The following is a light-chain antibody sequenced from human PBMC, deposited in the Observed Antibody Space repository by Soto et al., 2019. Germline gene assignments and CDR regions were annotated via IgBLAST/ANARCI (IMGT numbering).Light chain of an antibody. V-gene: IGLV2-14*01. CDR3: ISYTTSSTWV. CDR1: SSDVGAYDY. Sequence: QSVLTQPASVSGSPGQSITISCTGTSSDVGAYDYVSWYQQHPGKAPKLMIYDVNDRPSGVSDRFSGSKSGKTASLTISGLQAEDEADYYCISYTTSSTWVFGGGTKL. J-gene: IGLJ3*02. CDR2: DVN.